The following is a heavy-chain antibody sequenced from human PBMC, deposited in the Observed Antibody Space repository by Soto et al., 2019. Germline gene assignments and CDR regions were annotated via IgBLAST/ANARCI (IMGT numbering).Heavy chain of an antibody. Sequence: SETLSLTCAVYGGSFSGYYWSWIRQPPGKGLEWIGEINHSGSTNYNPSLKSRVTISVDTSKNQFSLKLSSVTAADTAVYYCARVIVVVPAAAHYHYYYGMDVWGQGTTVTVSS. CDR2: INHSGST. V-gene: IGHV4-34*01. CDR1: GGSFSGYY. D-gene: IGHD2-2*01. J-gene: IGHJ6*02. CDR3: ARVIVVVPAAAHYHYYYGMDV.